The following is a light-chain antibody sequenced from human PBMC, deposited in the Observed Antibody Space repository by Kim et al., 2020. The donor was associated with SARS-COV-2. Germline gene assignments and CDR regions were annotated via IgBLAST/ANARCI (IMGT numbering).Light chain of an antibody. CDR3: QQYNSYYA. CDR1: QSISSW. Sequence: DIQMTQSPSTVFASVGDRVTITCRASQSISSWLAWYQQKPGKAPKLLIYKASSLESGVPSRFSGSGSGTEFTLTISSLQPDDFATYYGQQYNSYYAFGQGTKLEI. CDR2: KAS. J-gene: IGKJ2*01. V-gene: IGKV1-5*03.